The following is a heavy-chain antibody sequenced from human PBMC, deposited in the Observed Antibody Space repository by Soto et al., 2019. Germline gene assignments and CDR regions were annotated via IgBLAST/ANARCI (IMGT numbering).Heavy chain of an antibody. Sequence: TGGSLRLSCAVSGLTFSNYWMNWVRQAPGKGLVWVSRINSDGSSTDYADSVKGRFTISRDNAKNTLYLQMNSLRAEDTAVYYCARGGSLNWYFDLWGRGTLVTVSS. CDR1: GLTFSNYW. CDR2: INSDGSST. D-gene: IGHD1-26*01. V-gene: IGHV3-74*01. J-gene: IGHJ2*01. CDR3: ARGGSLNWYFDL.